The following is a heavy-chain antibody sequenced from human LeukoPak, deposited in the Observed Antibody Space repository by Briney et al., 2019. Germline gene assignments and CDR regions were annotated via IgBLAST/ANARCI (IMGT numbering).Heavy chain of an antibody. Sequence: SETLSLTCTVSGGSISSYYWSWIRQPPGKGLEWIGYIYYSGSTNYNPSLKSRVTISVDTSKNQFSLKLSSVTAADTAVYYCARVRLGNYDFWSGFPGDAFDIWGQGTMVTVSS. CDR2: IYYSGST. J-gene: IGHJ3*02. V-gene: IGHV4-59*01. CDR3: ARVRLGNYDFWSGFPGDAFDI. CDR1: GGSISSYY. D-gene: IGHD3-3*01.